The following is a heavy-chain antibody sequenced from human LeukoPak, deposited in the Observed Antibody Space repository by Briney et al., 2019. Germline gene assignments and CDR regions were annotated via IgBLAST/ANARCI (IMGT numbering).Heavy chain of an antibody. D-gene: IGHD5-12*01. V-gene: IGHV3-23*01. CDR3: ARDVSGGYFDI. J-gene: IGHJ3*02. CDR2: ISGSGGST. CDR1: GFTFSSYA. Sequence: GGSLRLSCAASGFTFSSYAMSWVRQAPGKGLEWVSAISGSGGSTYYADSVKGRFTISRDNSKNTLYLQMNSLRAEDTAVFYCARDVSGGYFDIWGQGTMLTVSS.